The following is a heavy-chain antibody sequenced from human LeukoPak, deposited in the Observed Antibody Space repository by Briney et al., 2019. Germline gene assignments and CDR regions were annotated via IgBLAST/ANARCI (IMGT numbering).Heavy chain of an antibody. D-gene: IGHD3-10*01. V-gene: IGHV3-69-1*02. CDR2: ISSRSTSI. CDR1: GFIFSDYN. CDR3: ASAGGDYGARSFPKTGMVY. Sequence: AGGPLRLSCAASGFIFSDYNLNWVRQAPGKGLEWVSFISSRSTSIFYADSVKGRFTISRDNAENLLYLQMNSLRDEDTAVYYCASAGGDYGARSFPKTGMVYWGQGALVTVSS. J-gene: IGHJ4*02.